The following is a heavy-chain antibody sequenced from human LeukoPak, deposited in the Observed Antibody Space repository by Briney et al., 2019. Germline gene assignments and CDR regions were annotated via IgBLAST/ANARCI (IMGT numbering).Heavy chain of an antibody. D-gene: IGHD5-24*01. Sequence: PSETLSLTCTVSGGSISSSSYYWSWIRQPAGKGLEWIGRIYTSGSTNYNPSLKSRVTISVDTSKNQFSLKLSSVTAADTAVYYCARNPSRGPYYFDYWGQGTLVTVSS. CDR3: ARNPSRGPYYFDY. J-gene: IGHJ4*02. CDR2: IYTSGST. CDR1: GGSISSSSYY. V-gene: IGHV4-61*02.